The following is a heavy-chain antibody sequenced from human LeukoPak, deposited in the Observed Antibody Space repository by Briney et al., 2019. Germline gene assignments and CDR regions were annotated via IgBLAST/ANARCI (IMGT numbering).Heavy chain of an antibody. Sequence: PGRSLRLSCAASGFTFDDYAMHWVRQAPGKGLEWVSGISWNSGSIGYADSVKGRFTISRDNAKNSLYLQMNSLRAEDMALYYCAKGPGGRYYDHVWGDFQHWGQGTLVTVSS. D-gene: IGHD3-16*01. CDR3: AKGPGGRYYDHVWGDFQH. V-gene: IGHV3-9*03. J-gene: IGHJ1*01. CDR1: GFTFDDYA. CDR2: ISWNSGSI.